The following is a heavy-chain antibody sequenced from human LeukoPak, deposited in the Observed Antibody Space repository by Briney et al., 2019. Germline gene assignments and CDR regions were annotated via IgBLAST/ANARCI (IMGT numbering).Heavy chain of an antibody. Sequence: GGSLRLSCVASGFTFSTYWMHWVRQAPGEGLVWVSRISGDGSITNYADSVKGRFTISRDNSKNTLYPQMNSLRAEDTAVYYCAKAVGPNYYDSSGLNWFDPWGQGTLVTVSS. V-gene: IGHV3-74*01. CDR2: ISGDGSIT. D-gene: IGHD3-22*01. CDR1: GFTFSTYW. CDR3: AKAVGPNYYDSSGLNWFDP. J-gene: IGHJ5*02.